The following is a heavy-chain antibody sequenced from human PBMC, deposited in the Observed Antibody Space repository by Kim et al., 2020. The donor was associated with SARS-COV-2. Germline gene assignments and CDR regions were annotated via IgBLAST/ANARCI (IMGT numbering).Heavy chain of an antibody. CDR3: ASRGYYIDF. D-gene: IGHD6-13*01. Sequence: SIIYYADSVEGRFTISRDNAKNSVSLKMNSLRDEDTAMYYCASRGYYIDFWGQGTLVTVSS. J-gene: IGHJ4*02. V-gene: IGHV3-48*02. CDR2: SII.